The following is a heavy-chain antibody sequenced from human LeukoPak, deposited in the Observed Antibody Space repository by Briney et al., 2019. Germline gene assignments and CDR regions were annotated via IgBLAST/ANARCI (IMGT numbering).Heavy chain of an antibody. CDR1: GGSIITYC. J-gene: IGHJ4*02. CDR2: IYPSGST. CDR3: ARDRSGYSEYYFDY. Sequence: SETLSLTCTVSGGSIITYCWSWIRQPAGKGLEWIGRIYPSGSTFYNPSLKSRVTISIDKSKNQFFLNLTSVTAADTALYYCARDRSGYSEYYFDYWGQGSLVTVSS. D-gene: IGHD5-18*01. V-gene: IGHV4-4*07.